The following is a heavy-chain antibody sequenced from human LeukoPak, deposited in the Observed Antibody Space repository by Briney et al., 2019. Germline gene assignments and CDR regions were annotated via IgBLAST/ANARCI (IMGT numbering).Heavy chain of an antibody. V-gene: IGHV1-18*04. CDR3: ARAYPQGVVVVPPAVGRAFDI. J-gene: IGHJ3*02. CDR2: ISACTGDT. D-gene: IGHD2-2*01. Sequence: PGASVKVSCKTSGYTFTDPAYHLHWVRQAPGQGLEWMGWISACTGDTNYARKVQGRVTLTTDTSTSTAYMELRSLTSDDTAIYYCARAYPQGVVVVPPAVGRAFDIWGQGTMVIVSS. CDR1: GYTFTDPAYH.